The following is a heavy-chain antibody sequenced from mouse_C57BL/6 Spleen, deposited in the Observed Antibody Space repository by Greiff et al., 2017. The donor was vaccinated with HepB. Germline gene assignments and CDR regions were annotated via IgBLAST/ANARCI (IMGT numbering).Heavy chain of an antibody. J-gene: IGHJ2*01. CDR2: IYPGDGDT. Sequence: QVQLQQSGPELVKPGASVKISCKASGYAFSSSWMNWVKQRPGKGLEWIGRIYPGDGDTNYNGKFKGKATLTADKSSSTAYMQLSSLTSEDSAVYFCAREDYYYGSRFDYWGQGTTLTVSS. D-gene: IGHD1-1*01. CDR1: GYAFSSSW. V-gene: IGHV1-82*01. CDR3: AREDYYYGSRFDY.